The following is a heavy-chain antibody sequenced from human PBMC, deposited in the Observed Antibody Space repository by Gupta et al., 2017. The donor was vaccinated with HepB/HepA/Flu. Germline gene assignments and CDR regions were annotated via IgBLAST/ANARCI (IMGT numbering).Heavy chain of an antibody. Sequence: QVQLVESGGGGVQPGRSLRLSCAGSGFIFSTSGIHWVRQAPGKGMEWVAVISHAGTVSYYADSVKGRFTLSRDNSKNTVYLQLSSLRDDDAAVYYCAKEIQKYAGKWYFDLWGRGTLVSVSS. CDR1: GFIFSTSG. CDR2: ISHAGTVS. V-gene: IGHV3-30*18. D-gene: IGHD5-18*01. J-gene: IGHJ2*01. CDR3: AKEIQKYAGKWYFDL.